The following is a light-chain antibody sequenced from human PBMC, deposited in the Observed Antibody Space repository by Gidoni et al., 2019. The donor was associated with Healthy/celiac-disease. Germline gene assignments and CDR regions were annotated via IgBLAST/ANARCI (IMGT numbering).Light chain of an antibody. CDR2: DAS. V-gene: IGKV1-12*02. CDR3: QLTNSFL. CDR1: KSISSW. Sequence: DIQLTQSPSSVSASVGDRVTITCRASKSISSWLAWYQQKQGKAPKLLIYDASSLQRGVTSRCSGSGSGTDFTLTISSLQPEDFATYYCQLTNSFLFGGGTKVEIK. J-gene: IGKJ4*01.